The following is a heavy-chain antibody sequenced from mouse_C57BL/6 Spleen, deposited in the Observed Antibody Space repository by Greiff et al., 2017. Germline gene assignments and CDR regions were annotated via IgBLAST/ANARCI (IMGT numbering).Heavy chain of an antibody. CDR3: ARQVGGSGFDY. V-gene: IGHV5-6*02. J-gene: IGHJ2*01. D-gene: IGHD1-1*02. CDR2: ISSGGSYT. Sequence: EVKLEESGGDLVKPGGSLKLSCAASGFTFSSYGMSWVRQTPDKRLEWVATISSGGSYTYYPDSVKGRFTISRDNAKNTLYLQMSSLKSEDTAMYYCARQVGGSGFDYWGQGTTLTVSS. CDR1: GFTFSSYG.